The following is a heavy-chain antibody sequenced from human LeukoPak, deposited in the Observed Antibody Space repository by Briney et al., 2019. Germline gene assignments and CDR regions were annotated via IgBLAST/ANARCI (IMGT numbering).Heavy chain of an antibody. CDR2: IRNGGRNN. CDR3: ARVSNQQLVSDY. J-gene: IGHJ4*02. Sequence: PGGSLRLSCAASGFIFSSYRMHWLRHAPGEALEGVAVIRNGGRNNNYAPSVKGRFTISIDNSKNTLYLQMSSLSAEDTAVYYCARVSNQQLVSDYWGQGTLVTVSS. CDR1: GFIFSSYR. D-gene: IGHD6-13*01. V-gene: IGHV3-33*01.